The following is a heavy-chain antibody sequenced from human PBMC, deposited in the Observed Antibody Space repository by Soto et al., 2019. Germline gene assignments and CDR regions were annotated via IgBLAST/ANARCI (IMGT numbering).Heavy chain of an antibody. D-gene: IGHD2-2*01. J-gene: IGHJ5*02. Sequence: ASVKVSCKASGYTFTSYAMQWVRQAPGQRLEWMGWINAGNGNTKYSQKFQGRVTITRDTSASTAYMELSSLRSEDTAVYYCARDDIVVVPAAKRHWFDPWGQGTLVTVSS. CDR3: ARDDIVVVPAAKRHWFDP. CDR1: GYTFTSYA. V-gene: IGHV1-3*01. CDR2: INAGNGNT.